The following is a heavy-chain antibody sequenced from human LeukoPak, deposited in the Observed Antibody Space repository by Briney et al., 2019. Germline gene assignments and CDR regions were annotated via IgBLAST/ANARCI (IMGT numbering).Heavy chain of an antibody. CDR1: GFTFRNYW. CDR2: INSDGSST. D-gene: IGHD6-13*01. J-gene: IGHJ1*01. Sequence: GGSLRLSCAASGFTFRNYWMHWVRQAPGKGLVWVSRINSDGSSTIYADSVKGRFTISRDNAKNTLYLEMNSLRAEDTAVYYCAREGGAAAXTXXFQXWGQGXLVTV. V-gene: IGHV3-74*01. CDR3: AREGGAAAXTXXFQX.